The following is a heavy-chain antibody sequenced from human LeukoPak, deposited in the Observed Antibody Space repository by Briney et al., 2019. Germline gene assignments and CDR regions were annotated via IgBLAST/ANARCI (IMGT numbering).Heavy chain of an antibody. CDR3: AKERITMVRGSTWFAP. CDR2: ICYDGSKK. D-gene: IGHD3-10*01. Sequence: PGWSVSVSCAASGFTFSSYGMHWLRQAPGKGLEGVAVICYDGSKKYYADFVKGRFTISRDNSKNTLYLQVNSLRAEDTAVYYCAKERITMVRGSTWFAPWGEGTLVTVSA. J-gene: IGHJ5*02. CDR1: GFTFSSYG. V-gene: IGHV3-33*06.